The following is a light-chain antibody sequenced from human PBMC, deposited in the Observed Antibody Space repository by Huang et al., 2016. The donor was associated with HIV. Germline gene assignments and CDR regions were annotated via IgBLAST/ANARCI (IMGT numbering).Light chain of an antibody. V-gene: IGKV3-20*01. CDR1: QSVTSNY. J-gene: IGKJ2*01. Sequence: EFVLTQSPGTLSLSPGERATLSCRASQSVTSNYLAWYQQTPGKAPRLLIYGASSRTTCIPDRFSGSGSGTDFILTISRLEPEDFAVYYCQQYAISPYTFGQGTKVEIK. CDR2: GAS. CDR3: QQYAISPYT.